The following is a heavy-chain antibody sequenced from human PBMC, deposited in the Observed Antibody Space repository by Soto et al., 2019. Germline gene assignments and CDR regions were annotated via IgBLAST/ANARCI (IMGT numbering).Heavy chain of an antibody. CDR2: ISYDGSNK. CDR3: ATLSDGDYGFDY. CDR1: GFTFSSYG. V-gene: IGHV3-30*03. J-gene: IGHJ4*02. D-gene: IGHD4-17*01. Sequence: QVQLVESGGGVVQPGRSLRLSCAASGFTFSSYGMHWVRQAPSKGLEWVAVISYDGSNKYYADSVKGRFTISRDNSKNTLYLQMNSLRAEDTAVYYCATLSDGDYGFDYWGQGTLVTVSS.